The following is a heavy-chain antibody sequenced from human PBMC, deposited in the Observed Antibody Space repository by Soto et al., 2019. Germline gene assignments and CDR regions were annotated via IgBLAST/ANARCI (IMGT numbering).Heavy chain of an antibody. CDR1: GFTFRTYG. CDR3: AREPEGIAAALDY. J-gene: IGHJ4*02. D-gene: IGHD6-13*01. CDR2: ISSSGSFI. V-gene: IGHV3-21*01. Sequence: EVQLVESGGGLVKPGGSLRLSCAASGFTFRTYGMNWVSRAPGGGLEWVASISSSGSFIYYADSVKGRFTISRDDAEKSLYLQMNSLRAEDTALYYCAREPEGIAAALDYWGQGTLVTVSS.